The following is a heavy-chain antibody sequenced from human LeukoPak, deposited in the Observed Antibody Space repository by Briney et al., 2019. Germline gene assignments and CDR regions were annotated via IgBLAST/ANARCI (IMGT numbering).Heavy chain of an antibody. D-gene: IGHD3-22*01. CDR1: GYTFTSYG. CDR2: ISAYNGNT. CDR3: AREYYYDSSEGWFDR. Sequence: ASVKVSCKASGYTFTSYGISWVRQAPGQGLEWMGWISAYNGNTNYAQKLQGRVTMTTDTSTSTVYMELRSLRSDGTAVYYCAREYYYDSSEGWFDRWGQGTLVTVSS. V-gene: IGHV1-18*01. J-gene: IGHJ5*02.